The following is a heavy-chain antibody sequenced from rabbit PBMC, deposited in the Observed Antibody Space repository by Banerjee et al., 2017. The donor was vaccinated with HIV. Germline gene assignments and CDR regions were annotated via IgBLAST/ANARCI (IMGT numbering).Heavy chain of an antibody. CDR2: IYAGSSGST. CDR1: GFSFSNSYW. D-gene: IGHD6-1*01. CDR3: ARLYASLDWLDL. V-gene: IGHV1S40*01. J-gene: IGHJ5*01. Sequence: QSLEESGGDLVKPGASLTLTCTASGFSFSNSYWICWVRQAPGKGLEWIACIYAGSSGSTYYASWAKDRFTISKTSSTTVTLQMTSLTAADTATYFCARLYASLDWLDLWGPGTLVTVS.